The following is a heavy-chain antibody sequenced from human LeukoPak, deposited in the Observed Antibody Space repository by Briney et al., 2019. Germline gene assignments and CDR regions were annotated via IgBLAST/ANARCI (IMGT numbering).Heavy chain of an antibody. CDR2: ISGDGGIT. CDR3: AKPQHYGRGDFDY. V-gene: IGHV3-43*02. Sequence: GGSLRLSCAASGFDFDDYAMDWVRQAPGRGLEWVSLISGDGGITYYADFVKGRFTISRDNSKNSLYLQMNSLRTEDTALYYCAKPQHYGRGDFDYWGQGTLVTVSS. D-gene: IGHD3-10*01. J-gene: IGHJ4*02. CDR1: GFDFDDYA.